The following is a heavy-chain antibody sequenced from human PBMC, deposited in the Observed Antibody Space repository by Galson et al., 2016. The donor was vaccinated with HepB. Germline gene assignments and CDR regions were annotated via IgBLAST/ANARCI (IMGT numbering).Heavy chain of an antibody. CDR1: GYSFTTYW. V-gene: IGHV5-51*01. CDR2: IYPGDSDS. J-gene: IGHJ6*03. Sequence: QSGAEVKKPGESLEISCKGSGYSFTTYWIAWVRQMSGKGLEWMGIIYPGDSDSRYSPSFEGQVTISVDKSISTAYLKWSSLKASDTAIYYCARGIEGSTMCGVPMSYYYYDMDVWGKGTTVTVSS. D-gene: IGHD3-3*01. CDR3: ARGIEGSTMCGVPMSYYYYDMDV.